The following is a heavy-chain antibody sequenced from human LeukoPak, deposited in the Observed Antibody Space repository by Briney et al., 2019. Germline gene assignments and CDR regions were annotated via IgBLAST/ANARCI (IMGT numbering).Heavy chain of an antibody. CDR1: GFTVSTDH. J-gene: IGHJ4*02. CDR2: SYSGGSR. CDR3: ARDIRGSYGTLWVDY. V-gene: IGHV3-53*05. Sequence: PGGSLRLSCAASGFTVSTDHMSWVRQAPGKGLEWVAVSYSGGSRQYAESVKGRFIISRDNSKYTLYLQMNSLRTEDTAVYYCARDIRGSYGTLWVDYWGQGTLVTVSS. D-gene: IGHD1-26*01.